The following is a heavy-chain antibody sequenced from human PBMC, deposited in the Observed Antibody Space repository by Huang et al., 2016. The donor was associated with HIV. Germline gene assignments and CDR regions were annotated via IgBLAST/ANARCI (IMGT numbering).Heavy chain of an antibody. CDR3: ARDRDFYDSSGYWGFNYFDY. CDR2: SNPSEGRT. D-gene: IGHD3-22*01. CDR1: GYAFTSYY. Sequence: QVQLVQSGAEVKKPGASVKVSCKASGYAFTSYYMHWVRQAPGQGLEWMGISNPSEGRTSYAQKVQGRVTTTRDTSTNTVFMELSSLRSEDTAVYYCARDRDFYDSSGYWGFNYFDYWGQGTLVTVSS. J-gene: IGHJ4*02. V-gene: IGHV1-46*01.